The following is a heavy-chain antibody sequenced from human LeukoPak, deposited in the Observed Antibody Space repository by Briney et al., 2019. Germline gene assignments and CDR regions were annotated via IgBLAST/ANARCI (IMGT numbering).Heavy chain of an antibody. D-gene: IGHD3-10*01. CDR1: WFSLSTSEMG. V-gene: IGHV2-5*02. CDR2: IYWDDDK. Sequence: SGPTLVNPTQTHTLTFSFSWFSLSTSEMGVGWIRQPPGKALEWLAIIYWDDDKRYSPSLKSRLTITKDTSKDQVVLTMSNMDPVDTATYYCARRAGGSSFDFWGPGTLVTVSS. J-gene: IGHJ4*02. CDR3: ARRAGGSSFDF.